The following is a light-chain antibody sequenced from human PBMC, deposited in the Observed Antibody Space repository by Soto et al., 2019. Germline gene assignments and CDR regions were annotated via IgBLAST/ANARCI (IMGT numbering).Light chain of an antibody. CDR3: QQYGFSLIA. Sequence: EIVLTQSPGTLSLSPGERATLSCRASQTVSTSYVAWYQQKPGQAPRLLIYGASSRATGIPDRFSGRGSGTDYTLTISRLEPEDFAVYYCQQYGFSLIAFGGGTKVEI. V-gene: IGKV3-20*01. CDR2: GAS. J-gene: IGKJ4*01. CDR1: QTVSTSY.